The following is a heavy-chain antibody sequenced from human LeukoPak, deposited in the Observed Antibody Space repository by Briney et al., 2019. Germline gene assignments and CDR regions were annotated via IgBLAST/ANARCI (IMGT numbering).Heavy chain of an antibody. D-gene: IGHD1-1*01. CDR1: GFTFSNYW. V-gene: IGHV3-7*01. J-gene: IGHJ4*02. Sequence: GGSLRLSCAASGFTFSNYWMAWVRQAPGKGLEWVANIKEDGSEKYHADSVKGRFTISRDNAKNSLYLQMNSLRAEDTAIYFCANLLENYWGQGTLVTVSS. CDR3: ANLLENY. CDR2: IKEDGSEK.